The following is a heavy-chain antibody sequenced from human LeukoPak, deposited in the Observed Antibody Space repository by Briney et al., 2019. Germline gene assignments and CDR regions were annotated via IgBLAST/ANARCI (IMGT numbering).Heavy chain of an antibody. J-gene: IGHJ4*02. Sequence: ASVKVPCKISGYTLADLSMHWVRQAPGKGLEWLGRFDPEDGERIYARNFQGRFTMTEDTSADTAYMELYSLRSEDTAVYYCATGPIDMTVDYLHYWGQGTLVTVSS. V-gene: IGHV1-24*01. CDR3: ATGPIDMTVDYLHY. CDR1: GYTLADLS. CDR2: FDPEDGER. D-gene: IGHD2-21*02.